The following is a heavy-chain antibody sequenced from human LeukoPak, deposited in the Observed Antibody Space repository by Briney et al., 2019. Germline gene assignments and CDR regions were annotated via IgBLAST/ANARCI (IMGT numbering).Heavy chain of an antibody. V-gene: IGHV4-30-4*08. D-gene: IGHD6-19*01. Sequence: SETLSLTCTVSGASITSGDWYWSWIRQSPGKGLEWIGYIHFSGATFYKPSLNSRITISSDTSKSQFSLKLSSVTAADTAVYYCATFSWARGERWLPTPFHFWGQGTRVTVSS. CDR1: GASITSGDWY. J-gene: IGHJ4*02. CDR2: IHFSGAT. CDR3: ATFSWARGERWLPTPFHF.